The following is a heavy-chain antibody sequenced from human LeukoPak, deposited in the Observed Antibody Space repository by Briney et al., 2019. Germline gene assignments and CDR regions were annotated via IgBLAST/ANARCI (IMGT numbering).Heavy chain of an antibody. D-gene: IGHD4-17*01. CDR3: ARHGRRTTVTTRAFDI. Sequence: PSEALSLTCTVSGGSISSYYWSWIRQPPGKGLEWIGYIYYSGSTKYNPSLKSRVTISVDTSKKQFSLKLSSVTAADTAVYYCARHGRRTTVTTRAFDIWGQGTMVTVSS. CDR1: GGSISSYY. J-gene: IGHJ3*02. V-gene: IGHV4-59*01. CDR2: IYYSGST.